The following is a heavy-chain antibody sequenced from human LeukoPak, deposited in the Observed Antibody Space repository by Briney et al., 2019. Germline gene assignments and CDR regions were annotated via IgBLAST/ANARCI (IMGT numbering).Heavy chain of an antibody. D-gene: IGHD5/OR15-5a*01. CDR2: IYSGRST. CDR1: GFTISSNY. J-gene: IGHJ4*02. Sequence: PGGSLRLSCAASGFTISSNYMSWVRQAPGKGLEWVSVIYSGRSTSSAPSVKGPFTLSTAHAKSTVFLQMNSLRVEDTAVYFCVRRYYEYNVYDRHFDFWGQGILVTVSS. CDR3: VRRYYEYNVYDRHFDF. V-gene: IGHV3-53*01.